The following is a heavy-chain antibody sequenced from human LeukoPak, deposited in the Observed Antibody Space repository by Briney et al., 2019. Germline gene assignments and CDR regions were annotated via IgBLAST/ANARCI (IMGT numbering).Heavy chain of an antibody. CDR1: GYTFTSYG. J-gene: IGHJ4*02. Sequence: ASVKVSCKASGYTFTSYGISWVRQAPGQGLEWIGWISAYNGNTNYAQKLQGRVTMTTDTSTSTAYMELRSLRSDDTAVYYCARDRASNYDFWSGYYSPVYFDYWGQGTLVTVSS. D-gene: IGHD3-3*01. V-gene: IGHV1-18*01. CDR3: ARDRASNYDFWSGYYSPVYFDY. CDR2: ISAYNGNT.